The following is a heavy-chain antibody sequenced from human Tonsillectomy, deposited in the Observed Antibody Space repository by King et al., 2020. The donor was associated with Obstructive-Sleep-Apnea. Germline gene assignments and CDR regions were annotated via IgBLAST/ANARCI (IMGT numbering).Heavy chain of an antibody. D-gene: IGHD2-15*01. CDR2: INPNGGGT. CDR3: ARGGPSIIVHSYYGMDV. Sequence: QLVQSGAEVKKPGASVKVSCKASGYAFTSHYIHWVRQAPGQGLEWMGIINPNGGGTTYEQKFQGRLTMTRDTSTSTVYMQLSSLRIEDTDLCYCARGGPSIIVHSYYGMDVWGQGTTVTVSS. J-gene: IGHJ6*02. CDR1: GYAFTSHY. V-gene: IGHV1-46*01.